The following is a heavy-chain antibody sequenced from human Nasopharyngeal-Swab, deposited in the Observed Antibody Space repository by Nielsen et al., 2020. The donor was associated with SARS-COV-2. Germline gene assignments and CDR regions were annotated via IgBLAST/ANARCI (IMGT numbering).Heavy chain of an antibody. CDR1: GYTFHSFD. J-gene: IGHJ4*02. CDR2: ISTQTGYT. Sequence: ASEEVSCKGSGYTFHSFDVTWVRQAPGQGLEWMGWISTQTGYTNYAQRFQGRVTMTTDTFTTTAYMELRSLRFDDAAVYYCARGRGPTDYWGQGTLVTVSS. V-gene: IGHV1-18*01. CDR3: ARGRGPTDY. D-gene: IGHD3-10*01.